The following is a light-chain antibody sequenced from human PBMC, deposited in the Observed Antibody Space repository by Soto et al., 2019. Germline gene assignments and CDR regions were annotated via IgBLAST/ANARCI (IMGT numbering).Light chain of an antibody. V-gene: IGKV3-20*01. CDR1: QSVSSNY. CDR2: GAS. Sequence: EIVLTQSPGTLSLSPGERATLSCRASQSVSSNYLAWYQQKLGQAPRLLIYGASSRATGIPDRFSGSGSGTDFTLTISRLEPEDVAVYYCQQYGGSPLVTFGGGTKVEIK. J-gene: IGKJ4*01. CDR3: QQYGGSPLVT.